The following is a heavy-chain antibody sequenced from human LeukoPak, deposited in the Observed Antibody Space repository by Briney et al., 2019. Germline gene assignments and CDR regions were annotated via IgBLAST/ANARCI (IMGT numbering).Heavy chain of an antibody. CDR3: ARHSSSWYFAFDI. V-gene: IGHV3-53*01. D-gene: IGHD6-13*01. CDR1: GFTVSSNY. CDR2: IYSGVST. Sequence: PGGSLRLSCAASGFTVSSNYMSWVRQAPGKGLEWVSVIYSGVSTYYADSVKGRFTISRDNSKNTLYLQMNSLRAEDTAAYYCARHSSSWYFAFDIWGQGTMVTVSS. J-gene: IGHJ3*02.